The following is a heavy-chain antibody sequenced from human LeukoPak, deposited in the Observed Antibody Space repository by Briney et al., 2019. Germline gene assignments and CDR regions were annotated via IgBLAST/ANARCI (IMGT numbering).Heavy chain of an antibody. CDR2: IYYSGST. CDR1: GGSISGSGYY. Sequence: SETLSLTCTVSGGSISGSGYYWGWIRQPPGKGLEWIGSIYYSGSTYYNPSLKSRVTISVDTSKNQFSLKLSSVTAADTAVYYCARIARHYYDSSGYPDWVWGQGTLVTVSS. CDR3: ARIARHYYDSSGYPDWV. D-gene: IGHD3-22*01. J-gene: IGHJ4*02. V-gene: IGHV4-39*07.